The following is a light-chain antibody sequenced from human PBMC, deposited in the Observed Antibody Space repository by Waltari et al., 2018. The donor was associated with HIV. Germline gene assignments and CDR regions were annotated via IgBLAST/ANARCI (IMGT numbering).Light chain of an antibody. V-gene: IGKV3-20*01. CDR2: GTS. CDR3: QKYGSSSYT. J-gene: IGKJ2*01. CDR1: QSVTSSY. Sequence: EIVLTQSPGTLSLSPGARATLSCRASQSVTSSYLAWYQQTPGQTPRLLIYGTSNRATGIPDRFSGSGSGTDFTLTISRLDPEDFAVYYCQKYGSSSYTFGQGTKLEIK.